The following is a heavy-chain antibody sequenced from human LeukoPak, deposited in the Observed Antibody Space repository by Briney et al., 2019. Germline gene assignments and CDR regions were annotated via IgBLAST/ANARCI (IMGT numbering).Heavy chain of an antibody. D-gene: IGHD1-26*01. CDR3: AKDSPFGGN. J-gene: IGHJ4*02. CDR1: GFTFSTYW. V-gene: IGHV3-7*01. CDR2: IKGDGSEK. Sequence: EGSLRLSCAASGFTFSTYWMSWVRQAPGKGLEWVANIKGDGSEKNYVGSVKGRFTISRDNAKNSLYLQMNSLRAEDTAVYYCAKDSPFGGNWGQGTLVTVSS.